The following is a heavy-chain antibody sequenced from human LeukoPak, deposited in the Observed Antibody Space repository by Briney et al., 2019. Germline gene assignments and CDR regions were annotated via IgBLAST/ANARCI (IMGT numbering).Heavy chain of an antibody. J-gene: IGHJ4*02. CDR1: GFTVSSYA. Sequence: PGGSLRLSCAVSGFTVSSYAMSWVRQAPGKGLEWVSVISDSGGSTYYADSVKGRFTISRDNSKNTLYLQMTSLRAEYTAVYFCAKARRSLSPLVTVLVFDYWGQGALVTV. D-gene: IGHD5-18*01. CDR3: AKARRSLSPLVTVLVFDY. V-gene: IGHV3-23*01. CDR2: ISDSGGST.